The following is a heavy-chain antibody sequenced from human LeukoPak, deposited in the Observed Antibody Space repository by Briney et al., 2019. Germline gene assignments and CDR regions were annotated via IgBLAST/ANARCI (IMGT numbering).Heavy chain of an antibody. J-gene: IGHJ4*02. CDR3: AREEPPYYYDSSGLRD. V-gene: IGHV4-39*07. CDR1: GGSISSSSYY. CDR2: IYYSGST. D-gene: IGHD3-22*01. Sequence: SETLSLTCTVSGGSISSSSYYWGWIRQPPGKGLEWIGSIYYSGSTYYNPSLKSRVTISVDTSKNQFSLKLSSVTAADTAVYYCAREEPPYYYDSSGLRDWGQGTLVTVSS.